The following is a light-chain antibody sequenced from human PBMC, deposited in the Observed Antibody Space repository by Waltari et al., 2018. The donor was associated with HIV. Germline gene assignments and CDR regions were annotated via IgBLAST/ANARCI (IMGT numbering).Light chain of an antibody. Sequence: SVLTPPPSASRTPGQRVTISCSGSSANIGSYYVYWYQYFPGETPKLLIYWNSQRPSGVPDRFSGSKSGTSASLAISGLRPEDETDYYCASWDDSLSGWVFGGGTKVTVL. CDR3: ASWDDSLSGWV. CDR2: WNS. J-gene: IGLJ3*02. CDR1: SANIGSYY. V-gene: IGLV1-47*01.